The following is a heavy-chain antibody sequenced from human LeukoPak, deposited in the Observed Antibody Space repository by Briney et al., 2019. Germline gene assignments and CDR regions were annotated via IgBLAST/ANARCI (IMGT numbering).Heavy chain of an antibody. J-gene: IGHJ4*02. D-gene: IGHD6-19*01. V-gene: IGHV3-15*01. Sequence: GGSLRLSCAASGFTLSSAWMSWVRQAPGKGLEWVGRIKTKTDGGTPDYAAPVKGRFTISRYDSKNTLYLQMNSLKTEDTAVYYCTTYRVGEQWLIPNYWGQGTLVTVSS. CDR3: TTYRVGEQWLIPNY. CDR2: IKTKTDGGTP. CDR1: GFTLSSAW.